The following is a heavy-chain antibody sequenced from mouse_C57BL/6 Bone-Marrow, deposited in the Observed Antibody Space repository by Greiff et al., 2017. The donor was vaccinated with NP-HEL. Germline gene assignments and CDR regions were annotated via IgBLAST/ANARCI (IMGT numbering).Heavy chain of an antibody. CDR3: AREIYGYDAFAY. D-gene: IGHD2-2*01. CDR2: IDPSDSYT. J-gene: IGHJ3*01. CDR1: GYTFTSYW. V-gene: IGHV1-69*01. Sequence: QVQLQQPGAELVMPGASVKLSCKASGYTFTSYWMHWVKQRPGQGLEWIGEIDPSDSYTKYNQKFKGKSTLTVDKSSSTAYMQLSSLTSEDSAVYYCAREIYGYDAFAYWGQGTLVTVSA.